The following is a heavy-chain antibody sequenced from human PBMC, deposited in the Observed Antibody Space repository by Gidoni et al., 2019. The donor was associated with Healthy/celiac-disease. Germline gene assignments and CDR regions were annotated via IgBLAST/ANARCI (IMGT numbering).Heavy chain of an antibody. D-gene: IGHD4-17*01. V-gene: IGHV3-23*01. CDR1: GFTFSTYA. J-gene: IGHJ4*02. Sequence: EVQLLESGGGLIQPGGSLRRSCAAFGFTFSTYAMSWVRPAPGKGLEWVSAISGSGGNTFYADSVKGRFTISRDNSKNTLYLQMNSLRAEDTAVYYCAKGTYGDYYHDYWGQGTLATVSS. CDR3: AKGTYGDYYHDY. CDR2: ISGSGGNT.